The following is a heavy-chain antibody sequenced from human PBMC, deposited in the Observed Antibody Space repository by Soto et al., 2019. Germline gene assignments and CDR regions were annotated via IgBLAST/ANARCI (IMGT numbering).Heavy chain of an antibody. Sequence: PGGSLRLSCAASGFTFSSYGMHWVRQAPGKGLEWVAVISYDGSNKYYAGSVKGRFTISRDNSKNTLYLQMNSLRAEDTAVYYCAKDQGPYSYGYKAEGYYYGMDVWGQGTTVTVSS. V-gene: IGHV3-30*18. J-gene: IGHJ6*02. D-gene: IGHD5-18*01. CDR3: AKDQGPYSYGYKAEGYYYGMDV. CDR1: GFTFSSYG. CDR2: ISYDGSNK.